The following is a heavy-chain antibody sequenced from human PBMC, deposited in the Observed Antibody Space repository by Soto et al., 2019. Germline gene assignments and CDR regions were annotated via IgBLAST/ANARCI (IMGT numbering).Heavy chain of an antibody. D-gene: IGHD6-19*01. V-gene: IGHV3-74*01. J-gene: IGHJ4*02. Sequence: EVQLVESGGGLVQPGGSLRLSCAASGFTFSSYWMHWVRQAPGKGLVWVSRINSDGSSTSYADSVKGRFTSSRDNAKNTLYLQMNRLRAEDTAVYYCAVAVAGPTAIGYWGQGTLVTVSS. CDR1: GFTFSSYW. CDR3: AVAVAGPTAIGY. CDR2: INSDGSST.